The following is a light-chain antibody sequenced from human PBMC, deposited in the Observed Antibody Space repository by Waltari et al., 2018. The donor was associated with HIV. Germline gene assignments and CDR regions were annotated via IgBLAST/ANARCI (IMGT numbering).Light chain of an antibody. V-gene: IGLV1-44*01. CDR2: SNN. J-gene: IGLJ2*01. CDR3: AACDDSLNGNVI. Sequence: QSVLTQPPSKSGNPGQRVTISCSGSTSNIGRNAVNWYQQHPGTAPKLVIYSNNQRPPGVPDRFTCSKSGTSASLSISWLQSEDEADYYCAACDDSLNGNVIFGGGTKLTVL. CDR1: TSNIGRNA.